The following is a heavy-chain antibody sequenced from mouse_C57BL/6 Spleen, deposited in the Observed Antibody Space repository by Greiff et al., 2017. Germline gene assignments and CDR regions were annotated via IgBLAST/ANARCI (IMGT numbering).Heavy chain of an antibody. Sequence: VQLQQPGAELVKPGASVKLSCKASGYTFTSYWMPWVQQRPGKGLEWIGDIGPSGSYTNYTQKFKGKATLSVDTSYNTAYMQLSSLTSEDCAGYYCARDSYWGQGTTLTVSS. J-gene: IGHJ2*01. CDR1: GYTFTSYW. CDR2: IGPSGSYT. CDR3: ARDSY. V-gene: IGHV1-50*01.